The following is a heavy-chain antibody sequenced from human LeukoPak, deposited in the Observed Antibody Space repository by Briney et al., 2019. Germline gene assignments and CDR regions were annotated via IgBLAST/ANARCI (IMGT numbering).Heavy chain of an antibody. CDR3: ATGDGYNYGVLQFDY. D-gene: IGHD5-24*01. CDR1: VGSISRYY. V-gene: IGHV4-59*01. CDR2: IYYSGST. Sequence: SETLSLPCTVCVGSISRYYWSWIRQPPGKGLEWIGYIYYSGSTNYNPSLKSRVTISVDTSKNQFSLKLSSVTAADTAVYYCATGDGYNYGVLQFDYWGQGTLVTVSS. J-gene: IGHJ4*02.